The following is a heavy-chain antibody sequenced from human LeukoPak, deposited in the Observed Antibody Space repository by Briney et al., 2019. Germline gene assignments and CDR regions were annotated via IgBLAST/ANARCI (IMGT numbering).Heavy chain of an antibody. CDR3: ARANPLHSSSPATIDC. J-gene: IGHJ4*02. CDR2: ISYDGSNK. V-gene: IGHV3-30-3*01. CDR1: GFTFSSYA. Sequence: GGSLRLSCAASGFTFSSYAMHWVRQAPGKGLEWVAVISYDGSNKYYADSVKGRFTISRDNSKNTLYLQMNSLRAEDTAVYYCARANPLHSSSPATIDCWGQGTLVTVSS. D-gene: IGHD6-13*01.